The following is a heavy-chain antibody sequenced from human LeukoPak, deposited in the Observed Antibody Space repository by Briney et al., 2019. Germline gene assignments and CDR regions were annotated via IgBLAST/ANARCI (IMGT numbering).Heavy chain of an antibody. D-gene: IGHD3-10*01. CDR3: AREEGGSGGN. J-gene: IGHJ4*02. Sequence: GGSLRLSCAASGFTFSSYSMHWVRQAPWKGLEWVSSISSSGTYIYYADSVKGRFTISRDNAKNSVHLQMNSLRAEDTAVYYCAREEGGSGGNWGQGTLVTVSS. CDR2: ISSSGTYI. CDR1: GFTFSSYS. V-gene: IGHV3-21*01.